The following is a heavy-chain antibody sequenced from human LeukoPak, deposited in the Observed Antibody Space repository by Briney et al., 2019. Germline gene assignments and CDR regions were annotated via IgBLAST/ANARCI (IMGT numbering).Heavy chain of an antibody. CDR2: ISSSGSTI. V-gene: IGHV3-48*03. Sequence: PGGSLRLSCAASGFTFSSYEMNWVRQAPGKGLEWVSYISSSGSTIYYADSVKGRFTISRDNAKNSLYLQMNSLRAEDTAVYYCARSRYGSGRLLFDYWGQGTLVTVSS. J-gene: IGHJ4*02. CDR1: GFTFSSYE. CDR3: ARSRYGSGRLLFDY. D-gene: IGHD3-10*01.